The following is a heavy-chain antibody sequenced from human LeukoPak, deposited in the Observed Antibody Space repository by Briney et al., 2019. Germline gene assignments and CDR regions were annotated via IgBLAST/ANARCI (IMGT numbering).Heavy chain of an antibody. CDR2: MNQSGRA. CDR1: GASFSNYY. D-gene: IGHD6-6*01. V-gene: IGHV4-34*01. CDR3: ARGGGAARPRYFDL. J-gene: IGHJ2*01. Sequence: PSETLTLTCAVYGASFSNYYWGWVRQPPGKGLEWIGEMNQSGRANYNPSLKSRVTLSVDTSKIQFSLKLDSVTAADTAVYYCARGGGAARPRYFDLWGRGTLVTVSS.